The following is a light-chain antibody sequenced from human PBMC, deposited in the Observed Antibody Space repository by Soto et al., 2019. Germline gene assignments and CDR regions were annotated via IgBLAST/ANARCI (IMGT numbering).Light chain of an antibody. CDR1: SSNIGSST. CDR2: SNN. Sequence: QSVLTQPPSASGTPGQRVTISCSGSSSNIGSSTVNWYQQLPATAPKLLIYSNNQRPSGVPDRFSGSKSGTSASLAISGLQSEHESDYYCASWDDSLNGHVFGTGTKLTVL. J-gene: IGLJ1*01. CDR3: ASWDDSLNGHV. V-gene: IGLV1-44*01.